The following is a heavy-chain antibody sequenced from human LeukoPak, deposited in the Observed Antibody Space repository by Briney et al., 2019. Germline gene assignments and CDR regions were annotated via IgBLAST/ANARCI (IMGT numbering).Heavy chain of an antibody. D-gene: IGHD2-2*02. J-gene: IGHJ5*02. CDR3: ARRLRCSSTSCYTGWFDP. V-gene: IGHV4-34*01. CDR1: GGSFSGYY. Sequence: SETLSLTCAVYGGSFSGYYWSGIRQPPGKGLEWIGEINHSGSTNYNPSLKSRVTISVDTSKNQFSLKLSSVTAADTAVYYCARRLRCSSTSCYTGWFDPWGQGTLVTVSS. CDR2: INHSGST.